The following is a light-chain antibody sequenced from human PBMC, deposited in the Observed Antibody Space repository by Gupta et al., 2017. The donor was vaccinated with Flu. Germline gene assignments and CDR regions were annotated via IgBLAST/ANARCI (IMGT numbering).Light chain of an antibody. Sequence: DIVMTQSPDSLAVSLGERATINCKSSQSVLYSSNNKNYLAWYRQKPGQPPELLIYWASTRESGVPDRFTGSGSGTDFTLTISSLQAEDVAAYYCQQDDSTPLTFGPGTKVEIK. J-gene: IGKJ1*01. CDR3: QQDDSTPLT. CDR2: WAS. V-gene: IGKV4-1*01. CDR1: QSVLYSSNNKNY.